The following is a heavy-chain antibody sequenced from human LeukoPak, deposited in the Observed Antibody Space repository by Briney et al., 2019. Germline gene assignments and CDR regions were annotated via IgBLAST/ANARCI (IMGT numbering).Heavy chain of an antibody. D-gene: IGHD3-22*01. CDR2: IIPIFGTA. V-gene: IGHV1-69*05. J-gene: IGHJ4*02. CDR3: ASTYYYDSSGYYYFDY. CDR1: GGTFSSYA. Sequence: SVKVSCKASGGTFSSYAISWVRQAPGQGLEWMGRIIPIFGTANYAQKFQGRVTITTDKSTSTAYMELSSLRSEDTAVYYCASTYYYDSSGYYYFDYWGQGTLVTVSS.